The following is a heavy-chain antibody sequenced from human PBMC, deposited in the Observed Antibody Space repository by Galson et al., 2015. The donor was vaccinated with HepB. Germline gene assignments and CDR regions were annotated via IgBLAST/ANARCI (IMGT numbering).Heavy chain of an antibody. D-gene: IGHD3-16*02. J-gene: IGHJ4*02. CDR2: INHSGST. V-gene: IGHV4-34*01. CDR1: GGSFSGYY. CDR3: ARGRPTYVCGSYRYPTNDY. Sequence: LSLTCAVYGGSFSGYYWSWIRQPPGEGLEWIGEINHSGSTNYNPSLKSRVTISVDTSKNQFSLKLSSVTAADTAVYYCARGRPTYVCGSYRYPTNDYWGQGTLVTVSS.